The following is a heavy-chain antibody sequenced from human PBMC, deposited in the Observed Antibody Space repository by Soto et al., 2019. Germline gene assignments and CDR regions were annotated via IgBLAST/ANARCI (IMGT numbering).Heavy chain of an antibody. J-gene: IGHJ6*02. Sequence: EVQLVESGGGLVQPGGSLRLSCVDSGFTFSSYWMSWVRQTPVKGLEWVGNIKQDGREENYVDSLKGRFTISRDNAKNSMYLKMNRLRVEDTAVYYCARIAATGRGWDVWGQGTTVVVSS. D-gene: IGHD6-13*01. CDR3: ARIAATGRGWDV. CDR2: IKQDGREE. V-gene: IGHV3-7*01. CDR1: GFTFSSYW.